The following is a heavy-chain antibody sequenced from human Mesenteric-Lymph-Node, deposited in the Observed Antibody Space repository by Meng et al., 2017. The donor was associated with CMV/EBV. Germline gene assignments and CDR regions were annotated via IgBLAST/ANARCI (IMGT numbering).Heavy chain of an antibody. CDR2: INHSGRT. V-gene: IGHV4-34*01. CDR3: ARGIAARRGDWFDP. Sequence: SETLSLTCAVYGGSFSGYYWSWIRQPPGKGLEWIGEINHSGRTNYNPSLKSRVTISVDTSKNQFSLKLSSVTAADTAVYYCARGIAARRGDWFDPWGQGTLVTVSS. D-gene: IGHD6-6*01. J-gene: IGHJ5*02. CDR1: GGSFSGYY.